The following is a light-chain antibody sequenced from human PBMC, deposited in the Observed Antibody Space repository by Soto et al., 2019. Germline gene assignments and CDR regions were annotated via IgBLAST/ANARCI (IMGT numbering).Light chain of an antibody. CDR1: SSDVGGYNY. V-gene: IGLV2-11*01. CDR2: DVS. J-gene: IGLJ1*01. Sequence: QSALTQPRSVSGSPGQSVTISCTGTSSDVGGYNYVSWYQHYPGKAPRLMIYDVSKRPSGVPDRFSGSKSGNTASLTISGLQAEDEADYYCCSYTGVGYVFGTGTKVTVL. CDR3: CSYTGVGYV.